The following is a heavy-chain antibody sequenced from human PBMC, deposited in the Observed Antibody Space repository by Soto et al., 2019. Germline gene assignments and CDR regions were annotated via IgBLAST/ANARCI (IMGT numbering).Heavy chain of an antibody. CDR3: AKFYGGKSAHTYTIDP. V-gene: IGHV3-23*01. CDR1: GFTFSTYA. Sequence: EVQLLESGGYLVQPGGSLRLSCAASGFTFSTYAMSWVRQAPGKGLEWVSTINTSGGSTYYADSVKGRFTISRDNSKNTLYLQMNSLRPEDTAVYYCAKFYGGKSAHTYTIDPWGQGTLVTVSS. J-gene: IGHJ5*02. CDR2: INTSGGST. D-gene: IGHD2-15*01.